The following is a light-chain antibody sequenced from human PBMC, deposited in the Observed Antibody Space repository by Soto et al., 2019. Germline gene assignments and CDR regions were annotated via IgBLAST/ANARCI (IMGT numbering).Light chain of an antibody. CDR1: SSDIGGYNY. CDR2: DVS. J-gene: IGLJ1*01. V-gene: IGLV2-14*03. Sequence: QSALTQPASVSGSPGQSITISCTGTSSDIGGYNYVSWYQQLPGKVAKLIIYDVSNRPSGVSDRFSGSKSGNAASLTISGLQAEDEADYYCSSYTSTSTLDVFGTGTKVTVL. CDR3: SSYTSTSTLDV.